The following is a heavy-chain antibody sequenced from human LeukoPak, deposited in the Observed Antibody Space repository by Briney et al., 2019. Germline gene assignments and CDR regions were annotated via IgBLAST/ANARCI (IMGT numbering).Heavy chain of an antibody. CDR1: GFTFSTCA. CDR3: VKEPRGYSFSFDI. J-gene: IGHJ3*02. D-gene: IGHD5-18*01. CDR2: IRGSGSKT. V-gene: IGHV3-23*01. Sequence: GGSLRLSCAASGFTFSTCAINWVRQAPGKGLEWVSAIRGSGSKTFYADSVQGRFTISRDNPKNTLYLQMTSLRPEDTAVSYCVKEPRGYSFSFDIWGQGTMVTVSS.